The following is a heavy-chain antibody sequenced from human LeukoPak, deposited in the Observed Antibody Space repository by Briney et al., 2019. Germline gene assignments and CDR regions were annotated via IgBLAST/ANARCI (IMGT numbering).Heavy chain of an antibody. D-gene: IGHD3-22*01. Sequence: ASVKVSCKASGYTFTSYGISWVRQAPGQGLEWMGWISAYNGNTNYAQKLQGRVTMTTDTSTSTAYMELRSLRSDDTAVCYCARDVGPGGRYYYDSSGYYFYPSVDYWGQGTLVTVSS. CDR3: ARDVGPGGRYYYDSSGYYFYPSVDY. CDR1: GYTFTSYG. CDR2: ISAYNGNT. J-gene: IGHJ4*02. V-gene: IGHV1-18*01.